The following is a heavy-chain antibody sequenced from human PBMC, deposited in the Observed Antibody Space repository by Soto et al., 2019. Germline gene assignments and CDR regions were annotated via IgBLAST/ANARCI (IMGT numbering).Heavy chain of an antibody. CDR3: ARIPYYGDYTRQFDY. Sequence: QVTLKESGPVLVKPTETLTLTCTVSGFSLSNARMGVSWIRQPPGKALEWLGNIFSNEEKSYSTSLKSRLTISKDTSKSQVVLIMTNMDPVDTATYYCARIPYYGDYTRQFDYWGQGTLVTVSS. D-gene: IGHD4-17*01. CDR1: GFSLSNARMG. CDR2: IFSNEEK. V-gene: IGHV2-26*01. J-gene: IGHJ4*02.